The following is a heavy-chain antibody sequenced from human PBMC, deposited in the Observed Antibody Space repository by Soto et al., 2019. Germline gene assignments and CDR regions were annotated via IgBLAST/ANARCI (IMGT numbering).Heavy chain of an antibody. V-gene: IGHV3-64D*06. CDR3: VKGRWEPDC. J-gene: IGHJ4*02. D-gene: IGHD1-26*01. Sequence: GGSLRLSCSASGFTFSTYAMHWVRQAPGKGLEYVSAISSNGGSTDYADSVKGRFTISRDNSKKTVYLQMSSLRTEDTAVYYCVKGRWEPDCWGQGTLVTVSS. CDR1: GFTFSTYA. CDR2: ISSNGGST.